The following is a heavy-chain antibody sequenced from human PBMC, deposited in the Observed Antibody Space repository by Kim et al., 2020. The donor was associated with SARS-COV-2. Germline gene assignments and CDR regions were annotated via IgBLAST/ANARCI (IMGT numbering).Heavy chain of an antibody. D-gene: IGHD3-3*01. CDR3: ARVDYDFWSGYYYYYMDV. V-gene: IGHV3-74*01. Sequence: KGRFTISRDNAKNTLYLQMNSLRAEDTAVYYCARVDYDFWSGYYYYYMDVWGKGTTVTVSS. J-gene: IGHJ6*03.